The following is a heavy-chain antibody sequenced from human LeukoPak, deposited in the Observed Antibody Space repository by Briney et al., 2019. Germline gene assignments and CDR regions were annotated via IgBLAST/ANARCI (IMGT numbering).Heavy chain of an antibody. D-gene: IGHD4-17*01. J-gene: IGHJ3*02. CDR3: ARDGRGDGDNGAYDAFDI. V-gene: IGHV1-69*05. CDR1: GGTFSSYA. Sequence: GASVKVSCKASGGTFSSYAISWVRQAPGQGREWMGGIIPIFGTANYAQKFQGRVTITTDESTSTAYMELSSLRSEDTAVYYCARDGRGDGDNGAYDAFDIWGQGTMVTVSS. CDR2: IIPIFGTA.